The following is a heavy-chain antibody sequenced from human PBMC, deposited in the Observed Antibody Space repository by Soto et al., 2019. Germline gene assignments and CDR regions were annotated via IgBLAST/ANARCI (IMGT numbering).Heavy chain of an antibody. CDR2: MNPNSGNT. J-gene: IGHJ6*02. V-gene: IGHV1-8*01. Sequence: QVQLVQSGAEVKKPGASVKVSCKASGYTFTSYDINWVRQATGQGLEWMGWMNPNSGNTGYAQKFQGRVTMTRNTSISTAYMELSSLRSEDTAVYYCARGPPRYCISTSCYGTHDYYYGMDVWGQGTTVTVSS. D-gene: IGHD2-2*01. CDR1: GYTFTSYD. CDR3: ARGPPRYCISTSCYGTHDYYYGMDV.